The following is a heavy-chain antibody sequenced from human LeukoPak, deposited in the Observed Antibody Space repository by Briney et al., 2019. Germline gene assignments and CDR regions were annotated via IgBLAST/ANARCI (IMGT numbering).Heavy chain of an antibody. V-gene: IGHV4-59*01. D-gene: IGHD1/OR15-1a*01. CDR1: GGSISSYY. CDR2: IYYSGNT. J-gene: IGHJ4*02. Sequence: SETLSFTCTVSGGSISSYYWCWIRQPPGKGLEWIGCIYYSGNTNYNPSLKSRVTISVDTSKNQFSLRLSSVTSADTAVYYCARGGHWDMYYFDYWGQGTLVTVSS. CDR3: ARGGHWDMYYFDY.